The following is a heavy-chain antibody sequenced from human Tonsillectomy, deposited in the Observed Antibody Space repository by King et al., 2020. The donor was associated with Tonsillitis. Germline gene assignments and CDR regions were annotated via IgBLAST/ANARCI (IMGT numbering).Heavy chain of an antibody. V-gene: IGHV3-53*01. CDR1: GFTVSSNY. D-gene: IGHD5-18*01. J-gene: IGHJ4*02. Sequence: QLVQSGGGLIQPGGSLRLSCAASGFTVSSNYMNWVRQAPGKGLEWVSVLFSGRSTYYADSVKGRFTISRDNSKNMLFLQMNSLRAEDTAVYYRARGPDTATLYYFDYWGQGTLVTVSS. CDR3: ARGPDTATLYYFDY. CDR2: LFSGRST.